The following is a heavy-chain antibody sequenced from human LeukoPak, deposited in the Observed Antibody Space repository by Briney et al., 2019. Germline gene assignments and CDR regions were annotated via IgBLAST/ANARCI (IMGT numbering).Heavy chain of an antibody. D-gene: IGHD3-16*01. CDR2: ISSSSHYT. Sequence: GGSLRLSCAASGFTFRDHYMGWVRQAPGQGLAWVSYISSSSHYTNYVVSVRGRFIISRDNVKDSLYLQMNSLRVDDTAIYYCVRETTGGAKDYWGQGTQVTVSS. J-gene: IGHJ4*02. CDR1: GFTFRDHY. V-gene: IGHV3-11*05. CDR3: VRETTGGAKDY.